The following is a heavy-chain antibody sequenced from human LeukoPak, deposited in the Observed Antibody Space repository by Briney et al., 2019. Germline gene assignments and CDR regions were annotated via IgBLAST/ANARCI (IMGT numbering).Heavy chain of an antibody. V-gene: IGHV1-69*13. CDR3: ASLELYYYGSGSYAWFDP. J-gene: IGHJ5*02. CDR2: IIPIFGTA. D-gene: IGHD3-10*01. Sequence: SVKVSCKASGGTFSSYAISWVRQAPGQGLEWMGGIIPIFGTANYAQKFQGRVTITADESTSTAYMELSSLRSEDTAVYYCASLELYYYGSGSYAWFDPWGQGTLVTVSS. CDR1: GGTFSSYA.